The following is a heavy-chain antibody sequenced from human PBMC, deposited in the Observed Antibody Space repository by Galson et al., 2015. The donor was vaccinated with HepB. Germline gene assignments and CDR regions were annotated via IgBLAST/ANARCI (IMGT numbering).Heavy chain of an antibody. V-gene: IGHV3-48*04. CDR1: TFILSTYS. CDR2: ISSSSTTI. Sequence: SLRLSCAASTFILSTYSMNWVRQAPGKGLEWVSYISSSSTTIYYADSVKGRFTISRDNAKNSLYLQMNSLRAEDTALYYCARRYCSSGNCYRSFDYWGQGTLVTVSS. J-gene: IGHJ4*02. CDR3: ARRYCSSGNCYRSFDY. D-gene: IGHD2-15*01.